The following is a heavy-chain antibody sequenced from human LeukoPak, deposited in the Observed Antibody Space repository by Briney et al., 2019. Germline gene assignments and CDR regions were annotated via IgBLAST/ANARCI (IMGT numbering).Heavy chain of an antibody. J-gene: IGHJ4*02. V-gene: IGHV1-69*06. CDR3: ARLVHYYDSSGYYSDY. Sequence: SVKVSCKASGGTFSSYAISWVRQAPGQGLEWMGGIIPIFGTANYAQKFQGRVTITADKSTSTAYMELSSLRSEDTAVYYCARLVHYYDSSGYYSDYWGQGTLVTVSS. D-gene: IGHD3-22*01. CDR1: GGTFSSYA. CDR2: IIPIFGTA.